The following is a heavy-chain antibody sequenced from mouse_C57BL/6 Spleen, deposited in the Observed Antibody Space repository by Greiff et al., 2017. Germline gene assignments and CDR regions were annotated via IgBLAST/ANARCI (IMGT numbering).Heavy chain of an antibody. J-gene: IGHJ2*01. CDR2: ISSGSSTI. CDR1: GFTFSDYG. CDR3: ARTYYYGSSYVGY. V-gene: IGHV5-17*01. Sequence: EVQLVESGGGLVKPGGSLKLSCAASGFTFSDYGMHWVRQAPGKGLEWVAYISSGSSTIYYADTVKGRFTISRDNAKNTLFLQMTSMRSEDTAMYYCARTYYYGSSYVGYWGQGTTLTVAS. D-gene: IGHD1-1*01.